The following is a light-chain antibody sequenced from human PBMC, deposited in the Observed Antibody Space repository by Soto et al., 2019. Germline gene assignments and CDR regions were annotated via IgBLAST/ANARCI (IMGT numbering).Light chain of an antibody. CDR1: QNINTW. V-gene: IGKV1-5*03. CDR3: QHYNTYSVT. CDR2: RAS. Sequence: DIHMTQSPSTLSASVGDRVTITCRASQNINTWLAWFQQKPGKAPKLLIYRASSLESGVPSRFSGSGSGTEFTLTISSLQPDDFSTYYCQHYNTYSVTFGPGTKVDIK. J-gene: IGKJ3*01.